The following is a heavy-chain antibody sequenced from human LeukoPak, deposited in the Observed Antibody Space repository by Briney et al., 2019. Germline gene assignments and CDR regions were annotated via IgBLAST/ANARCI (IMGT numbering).Heavy chain of an antibody. CDR1: GFTVSSNY. CDR2: IYSGGST. V-gene: IGHV3-66*01. J-gene: IGHJ4*02. Sequence: GGSLRLSCAASGFTVSSNYVSWVRQAPGKGLEWVSVIYSGGSTYYADSVKGRFTISRDNSKNTLYLQMNSLRAEDTAVYYCARDLAGYIADSPRDYWGQGTLVTVSS. CDR3: ARDLAGYIADSPRDY. D-gene: IGHD6-13*01.